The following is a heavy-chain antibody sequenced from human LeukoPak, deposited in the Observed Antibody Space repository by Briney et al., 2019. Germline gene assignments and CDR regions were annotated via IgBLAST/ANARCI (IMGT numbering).Heavy chain of an antibody. D-gene: IGHD3-3*01. CDR3: GRETDFGVVTN. V-gene: IGHV6-1*01. J-gene: IGHJ4*02. CDR2: TYYRSQQWHS. Sequence: SQTLSLTCDISGDSVSSNGASWNWIRQSPSRGLEWLGRTYYRSQQWHSDYAPSVKGRITLNPDTSKNQFSLQLNSMTPEDTAVYYCGRETDFGVVTNWGQGTLVTVSS. CDR1: GDSVSSNGAS.